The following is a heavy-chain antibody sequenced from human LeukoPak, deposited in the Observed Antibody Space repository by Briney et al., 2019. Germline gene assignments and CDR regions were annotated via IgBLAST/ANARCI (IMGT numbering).Heavy chain of an antibody. Sequence: ASVKVSCKASGYTFTSYGISWVRQAPGQGLEWMGWISAYNGNANYAQKLQGRVTMTTDTSTSTAYMELRSLRSDDTAVYYCARDYRDILTGSLPAFDIWGQGTMVTVSS. CDR1: GYTFTSYG. CDR3: ARDYRDILTGSLPAFDI. V-gene: IGHV1-18*01. CDR2: ISAYNGNA. D-gene: IGHD3-9*01. J-gene: IGHJ3*02.